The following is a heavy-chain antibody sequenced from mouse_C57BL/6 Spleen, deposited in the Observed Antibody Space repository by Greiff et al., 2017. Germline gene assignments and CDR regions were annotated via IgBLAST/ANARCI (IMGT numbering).Heavy chain of an antibody. CDR3: ARKLLTRYAMDY. CDR2: IYPGSGST. J-gene: IGHJ4*01. V-gene: IGHV1-55*01. CDR1: GYTFTSYW. Sequence: QVQLQQPGAELVKPGASVKMSCKASGYTFTSYWITWVKQRPGQGLEWIGDIYPGSGSTNYNEKFKSKATLTVYTSSSTAYMQLSSLTSEDSAVYYCARKLLTRYAMDYWGQGTSVTVSS.